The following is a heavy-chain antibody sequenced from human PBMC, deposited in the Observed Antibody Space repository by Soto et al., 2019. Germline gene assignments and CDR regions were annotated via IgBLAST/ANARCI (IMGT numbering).Heavy chain of an antibody. CDR1: GYTLTSYY. D-gene: IGHD6-13*01. CDR3: AGRGIAAAGIEIYYYMDV. V-gene: IGHV1-46*03. J-gene: IGHJ6*03. Sequence: ASVKVSCKASGYTLTSYYMHWVRHAPGQGLEWMGIINPSGGSTSYAQKFQGRVTMTRDTSTSTVYMELSSLRSEDTAVYYCAGRGIAAAGIEIYYYMDVWGKGTTVTVSS. CDR2: INPSGGST.